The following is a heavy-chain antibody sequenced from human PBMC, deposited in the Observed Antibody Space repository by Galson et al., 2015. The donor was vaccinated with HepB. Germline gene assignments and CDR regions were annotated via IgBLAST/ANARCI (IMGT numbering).Heavy chain of an antibody. CDR1: GYTFTSYG. CDR2: ISAYNDNT. D-gene: IGHD3-10*01. J-gene: IGHJ6*02. Sequence: SVKVSCKASGYTFTSYGISWVRQAPGQGLEWMGWISAYNDNTNYAQKLQGRVTMTTDTSTSTAYMELRSLRSDDTAVYYCARGRITMVRGVITPPDVWGQGTTVTVSS. CDR3: ARGRITMVRGVITPPDV. V-gene: IGHV1-18*04.